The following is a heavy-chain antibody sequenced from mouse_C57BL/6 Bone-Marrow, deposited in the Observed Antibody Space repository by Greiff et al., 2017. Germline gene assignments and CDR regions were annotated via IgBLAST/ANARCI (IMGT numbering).Heavy chain of an antibody. CDR1: GFSLSNYG. V-gene: IGHV2-2*01. Sequence: VKLMESGPGLVQPSQSLYITCTVSGFSLSNYGIHWVRQSPGKGLEWLGVIWSGGITDYNAAFIYRLSTSRDKSTSQVFFKMSSRHADDTSIYYCARNKTPLGTMDYWGQGTSGTVSS. CDR3: ARNKTPLGTMDY. CDR2: IWSGGIT. J-gene: IGHJ4*01.